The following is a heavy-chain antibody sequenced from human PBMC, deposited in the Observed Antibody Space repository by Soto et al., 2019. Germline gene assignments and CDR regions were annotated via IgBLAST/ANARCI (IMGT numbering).Heavy chain of an antibody. Sequence: QGQLVQSGAEVKKPGASVKVSCKASEYTFTGYYIHWVRQAPGQGLEWMGWINPKSGVTNYAQKFQGRVTMITDTSISTAYMELSRLRSDDTAVYYCARDMAYGDFLPALFWGQGTLVTVSS. V-gene: IGHV1-2*02. CDR1: EYTFTGYY. J-gene: IGHJ4*02. CDR2: INPKSGVT. CDR3: ARDMAYGDFLPALF. D-gene: IGHD4-17*01.